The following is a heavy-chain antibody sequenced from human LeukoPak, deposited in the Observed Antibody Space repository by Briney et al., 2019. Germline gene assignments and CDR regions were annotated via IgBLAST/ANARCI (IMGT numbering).Heavy chain of an antibody. D-gene: IGHD6-19*01. Sequence: PSETLSLTCTVSGGSISNYHWSWIRQPAGKGLEWMGQIHTSGSTKYNPPLKSRVTMSIDTTEEQVSLTLRSVTAADTAFYYCARRDISSGWSFDYWGQGTLVTVSS. J-gene: IGHJ4*02. CDR2: IHTSGST. CDR1: GGSISNYH. CDR3: ARRDISSGWSFDY. V-gene: IGHV4-4*07.